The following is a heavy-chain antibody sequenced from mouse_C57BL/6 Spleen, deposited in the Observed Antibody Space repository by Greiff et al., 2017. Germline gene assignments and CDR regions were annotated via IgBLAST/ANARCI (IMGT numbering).Heavy chain of an antibody. CDR1: GYTFTSYW. V-gene: IGHV1-64*01. CDR3: ARRTIGGYFDV. Sequence: QVQLQQSGAELVKPGASVKLSCKASGYTFTSYWMHWVKQRPGQGLEWIGMIHPNSGSTNYNEKFKSKATLTVDKSSSTAYMQLSSLTSEDSAVYYCARRTIGGYFDVWGTGTTVTVSS. CDR2: IHPNSGST. D-gene: IGHD2-14*01. J-gene: IGHJ1*03.